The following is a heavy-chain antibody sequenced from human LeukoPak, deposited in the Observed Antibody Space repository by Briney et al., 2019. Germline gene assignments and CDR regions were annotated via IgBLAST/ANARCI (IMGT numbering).Heavy chain of an antibody. CDR1: GFTFSSYS. J-gene: IGHJ6*02. D-gene: IGHD3-10*01. V-gene: IGHV3-30*18. Sequence: GGSLRLSCAASGFTFSSYSMNWVRQAPGKGLEWVAVISYDGSNKYYADSVKGRFTISRDNSKNTLYLQMNSLRAEDTAVYYCAKESGVTMVRGQNYGMDVWGQGTTVTVSS. CDR2: ISYDGSNK. CDR3: AKESGVTMVRGQNYGMDV.